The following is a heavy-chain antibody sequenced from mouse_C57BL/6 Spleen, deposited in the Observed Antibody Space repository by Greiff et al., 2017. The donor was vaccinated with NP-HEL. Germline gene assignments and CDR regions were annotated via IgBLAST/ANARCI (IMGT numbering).Heavy chain of an antibody. D-gene: IGHD2-4*01. Sequence: VQGVESGPGLVAPSQSLSITCTVSGFSLTSYGVDWVRQPPGKGLEWLGVIWGGGSTNYNSALMSRLSISKDNSKSQVFLKMNSLQTDDTAMYYCAKHEGGIYYDYEAWFAYWGQGTLVTVSA. V-gene: IGHV2-9*01. CDR1: GFSLTSYG. CDR3: AKHEGGIYYDYEAWFAY. CDR2: IWGGGST. J-gene: IGHJ3*01.